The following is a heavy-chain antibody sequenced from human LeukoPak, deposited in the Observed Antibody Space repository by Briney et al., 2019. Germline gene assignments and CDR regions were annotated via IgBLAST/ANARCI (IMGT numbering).Heavy chain of an antibody. J-gene: IGHJ5*01. Sequence: GGSLRLSCAASGFTFNIYAMSWVRQTPGKGLEWFSSTSSSGEATYYADSVKGRFTISRDNSRNTLYLQMNSLRAEDTAVYYCAKDRPNYYGTNGHYYRRDGDSWGQGTLVTVSS. CDR2: TSSSGEAT. D-gene: IGHD3-22*01. CDR1: GFTFNIYA. V-gene: IGHV3-23*01. CDR3: AKDRPNYYGTNGHYYRRDGDS.